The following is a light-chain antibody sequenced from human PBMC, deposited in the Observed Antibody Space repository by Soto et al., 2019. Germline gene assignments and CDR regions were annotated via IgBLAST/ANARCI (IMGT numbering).Light chain of an antibody. V-gene: IGKV3-20*01. CDR3: HQYGTLPYA. CDR2: GAS. CDR1: QRVSSNY. Sequence: IALTQSPGTLSLSPGERATLSCRASQRVSSNYVAWYQHKPGQAPRLLIHGASIRATGIPDRFSGSGSGTDFTLTISRLKPEDLAVYYCHQYGTLPYAFGQGTKLQIK. J-gene: IGKJ2*01.